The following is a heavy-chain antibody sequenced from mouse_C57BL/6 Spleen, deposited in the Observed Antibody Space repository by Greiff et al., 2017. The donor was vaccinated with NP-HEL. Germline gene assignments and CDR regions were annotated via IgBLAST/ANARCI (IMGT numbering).Heavy chain of an antibody. J-gene: IGHJ4*01. CDR2: INPSSGYT. Sequence: VKLVESGAELARPGASVKMSCKASGYTFTSYTMHWVKQRPGQGLEWIGYINPSSGYTKYNQKFKDKATLTADKSSSTAYMQLSSLTSEDSAVYYCASGGWSYYYAMDYWGQGTSVTVSS. CDR3: ASGGWSYYYAMDY. D-gene: IGHD2-3*01. V-gene: IGHV1-4*01. CDR1: GYTFTSYT.